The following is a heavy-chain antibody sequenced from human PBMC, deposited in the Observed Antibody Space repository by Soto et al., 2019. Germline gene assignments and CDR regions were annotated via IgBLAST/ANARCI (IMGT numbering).Heavy chain of an antibody. V-gene: IGHV1-8*01. D-gene: IGHD1-7*01. J-gene: IGHJ2*01. CDR2: MNPNSGNT. CDR1: GYTFTSYD. CDR3: ARGRWNYRGTDWYFDL. Sequence: QVQLVQSGAEVKKPGASVKVSCKASGYTFTSYDINWVRQATGQGLEWMGWMNPNSGNTGYAQKFQGRVTMTRNTSRSTDYMERSSLRSVDTDVYYCARGRWNYRGTDWYFDLWGRGTLVTVSS.